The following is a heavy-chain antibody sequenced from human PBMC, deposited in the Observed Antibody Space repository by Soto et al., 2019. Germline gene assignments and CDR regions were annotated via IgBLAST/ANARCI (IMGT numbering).Heavy chain of an antibody. CDR3: ARPHGDYSSPWYFHV. Sequence: QEQLVQSGPEVKKPGSSVRVSCEASGGNVNTYTISWVRQAPGQGLEWLGGIIPVINTAYYAESFQDRVTITADDSTSTAYLELNNLRSDDTAVYYCARPHGDYSSPWYFHVWGRGTPVTVSS. CDR1: GGNVNTYT. J-gene: IGHJ2*01. D-gene: IGHD2-21*01. CDR2: IIPVINTA. V-gene: IGHV1-69*01.